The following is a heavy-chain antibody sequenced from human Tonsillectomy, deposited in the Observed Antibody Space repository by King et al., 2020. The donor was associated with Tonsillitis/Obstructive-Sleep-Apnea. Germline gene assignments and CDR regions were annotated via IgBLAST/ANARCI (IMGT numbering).Heavy chain of an antibody. CDR1: GGSISSSSYY. Sequence: QLQESGPGLVKPSETLSLTCTVSGGSISSSSYYWAWIRQPPGKGLEWIGSIYYSGGTYYNLSLKGRVTISVDTSKNQLSLKLSSVTAADTAVYYCARLLRYFDWLKRSDFDYWGQGTLVTVSS. CDR3: ARLLRYFDWLKRSDFDY. D-gene: IGHD3-9*01. CDR2: IYYSGGT. J-gene: IGHJ4*02. V-gene: IGHV4-39*01.